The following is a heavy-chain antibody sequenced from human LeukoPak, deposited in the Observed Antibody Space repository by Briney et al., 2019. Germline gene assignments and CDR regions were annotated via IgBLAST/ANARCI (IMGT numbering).Heavy chain of an antibody. CDR1: GGSFSGYY. Sequence: SETLSLTYAVYGGSFSGYYWSWIRQPPGKGLEWIGEINHSGSTNYNPSLKSRVTISVDTSKNQFSLKLSSVTAADTAVYYCARGGGSGSYYKRRPHYYYGMDVWGQGTTVTVSS. CDR3: ARGGGSGSYYKRRPHYYYGMDV. CDR2: INHSGST. D-gene: IGHD3-10*01. J-gene: IGHJ6*02. V-gene: IGHV4-34*01.